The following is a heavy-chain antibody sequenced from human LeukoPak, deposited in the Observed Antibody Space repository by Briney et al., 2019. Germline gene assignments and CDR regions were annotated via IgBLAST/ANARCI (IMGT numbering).Heavy chain of an antibody. V-gene: IGHV1-8*01. CDR1: GYTFTSYD. CDR3: AITPDYRTGYYFDY. D-gene: IGHD4-11*01. J-gene: IGHJ4*02. Sequence: GASVTVSCKASGYTFTSYDINWVRQAAGQGREWMGWMNPNSGNTGYAQKFQGRVTMTRNTSISTAYMELSSLRSEDTAVYYCAITPDYRTGYYFDYWGQGTLVTVSS. CDR2: MNPNSGNT.